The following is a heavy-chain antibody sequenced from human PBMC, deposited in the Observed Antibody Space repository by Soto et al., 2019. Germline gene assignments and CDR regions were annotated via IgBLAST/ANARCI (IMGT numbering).Heavy chain of an antibody. Sequence: TSETLSLTCTVSGGSISSSSYYWGWIRQPPGKGLEWIGSIYYSGSTYYNPSLKSRVTISVDTSKNQFSLKLSSVTAADTAVYYCARGSKIYGLDVWGQGTTVTVSS. V-gene: IGHV4-39*01. CDR2: IYYSGST. J-gene: IGHJ6*02. CDR3: ARGSKIYGLDV. CDR1: GGSISSSSYY.